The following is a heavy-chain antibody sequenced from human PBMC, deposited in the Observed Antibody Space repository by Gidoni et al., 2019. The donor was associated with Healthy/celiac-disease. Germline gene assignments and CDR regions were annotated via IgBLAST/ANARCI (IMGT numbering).Heavy chain of an antibody. D-gene: IGHD3-22*01. V-gene: IGHV1-8*01. CDR2: MNPNSGNT. Sequence: QVQLVQSGAEVKKPGASVKVSCKASGYTFTSYDITWVRKATGQGLECMGWMNPNSGNTGYAQKFQGRVTMTRNTSISTAYMELSSLRSEDTAVYYCARGTAGGYYESSGYYVDYYYGMDVWGQGTTVTVSS. J-gene: IGHJ6*02. CDR1: GYTFTSYD. CDR3: ARGTAGGYYESSGYYVDYYYGMDV.